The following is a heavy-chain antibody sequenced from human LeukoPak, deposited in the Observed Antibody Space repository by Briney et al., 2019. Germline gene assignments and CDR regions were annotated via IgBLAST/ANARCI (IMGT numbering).Heavy chain of an antibody. D-gene: IGHD4-17*01. CDR2: ISYDGSSK. CDR3: AKLTTVTPFDY. CDR1: GVTFRSYA. Sequence: GGSLRLSCSVSGVTFRSYAMHWVRQAPGKGLEWVGDISYDGSSKNYADSVKGRFTISRDNSNNTMYLQMNSLRVEDTAVYYCAKLTTVTPFDYWGQGTRVTVSS. J-gene: IGHJ4*02. V-gene: IGHV3-30*18.